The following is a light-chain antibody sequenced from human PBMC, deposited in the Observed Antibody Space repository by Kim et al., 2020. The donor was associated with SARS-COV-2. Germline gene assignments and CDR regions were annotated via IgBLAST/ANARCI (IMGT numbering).Light chain of an antibody. V-gene: IGLV2-14*01. J-gene: IGLJ2*01. Sequence: QSVTISCTGSTSDVGRYNLVSWYQQHPGKAPKLMIYEVTNRPSGVSNRFSGSKSGNTASLTISGLQAEDEADYYCSSYTSSSALDVFGAGTKLTVL. CDR3: SSYTSSSALDV. CDR2: EVT. CDR1: TSDVGRYNL.